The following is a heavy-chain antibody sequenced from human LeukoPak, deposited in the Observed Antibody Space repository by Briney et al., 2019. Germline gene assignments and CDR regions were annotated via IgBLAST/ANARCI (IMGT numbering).Heavy chain of an antibody. J-gene: IGHJ3*02. CDR2: ISSSSSTI. CDR3: AREPDRDIVVVGSFDI. CDR1: GFTFSSSS. Sequence: GGSLRLSCVASGFTFSSSSLNWVRQAPGRGLEWLSYISSSSSTIYYADSVKGRFTISRDNAKNSLYLQMNSLRAEDTAVYYCAREPDRDIVVVGSFDIWGQGTMVTVSS. D-gene: IGHD2-2*01. V-gene: IGHV3-48*04.